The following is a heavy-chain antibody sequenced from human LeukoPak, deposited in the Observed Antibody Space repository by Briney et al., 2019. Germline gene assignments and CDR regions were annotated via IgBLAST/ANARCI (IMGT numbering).Heavy chain of an antibody. J-gene: IGHJ4*02. CDR3: ASMGIAARFFGY. CDR1: GGSIRSYY. CDR2: IYHSGST. D-gene: IGHD6-6*01. Sequence: SETLSLTCTVSGGSIRSYYWSWIRQPPGKGLEWIGYIYHSGSTYYNPSLKSRVTISVDRSKNQFSLKLSSVTAADTAVYYCASMGIAARFFGYWGQGTLVTVSS. V-gene: IGHV4-59*12.